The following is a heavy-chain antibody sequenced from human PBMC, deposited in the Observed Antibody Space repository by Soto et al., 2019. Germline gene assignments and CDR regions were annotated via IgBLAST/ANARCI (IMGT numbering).Heavy chain of an antibody. CDR3: TRDASRDSSARGWFDP. V-gene: IGHV3-21*01. J-gene: IGHJ5*02. D-gene: IGHD6-13*01. CDR2: ISSNSAYI. CDR1: GFTFRSFT. Sequence: GGSLRLSCAASGFTFRSFTMNWVRQAPGKGLERVSTISSNSAYIYYTDALRGRFTISRDNAKNSLHLQMNSLRAEDTAVYYCTRDASRDSSARGWFDPWGPGTLVTVSS.